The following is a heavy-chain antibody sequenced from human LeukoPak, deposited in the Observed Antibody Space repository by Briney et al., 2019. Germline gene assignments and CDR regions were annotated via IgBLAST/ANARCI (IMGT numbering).Heavy chain of an antibody. CDR2: ITSRGEST. CDR3: ARDRPNYYGNDGHYYRRDGDY. D-gene: IGHD3-10*01. Sequence: GGSLRLSCAASGFTFSIYAMSWVRQAPGMGLQWVSSITSRGESTWYVDTVKGRFTITRDNSENTLYLQMHSLRAEDTAVYYCARDRPNYYGNDGHYYRRDGDYWGRGTLVSVSS. CDR1: GFTFSIYA. V-gene: IGHV3-23*01. J-gene: IGHJ4*02.